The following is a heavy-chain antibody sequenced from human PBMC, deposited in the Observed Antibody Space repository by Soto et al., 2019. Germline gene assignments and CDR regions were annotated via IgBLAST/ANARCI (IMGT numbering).Heavy chain of an antibody. Sequence: ASVKVSCKASGYTFTRYTMNWLRQSPGQRLEWMGWINPDNGNTKSSQKFQDRVIITRDTSASTAYMDLSSLRSEDTAVYYCARGIATGQLDPWGQGTLVTVSS. D-gene: IGHD2-15*01. CDR3: ARGIATGQLDP. J-gene: IGHJ5*02. V-gene: IGHV1-3*01. CDR1: GYTFTRYT. CDR2: INPDNGNT.